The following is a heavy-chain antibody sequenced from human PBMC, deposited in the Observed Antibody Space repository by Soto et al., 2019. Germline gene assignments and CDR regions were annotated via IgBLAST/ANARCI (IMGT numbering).Heavy chain of an antibody. J-gene: IGHJ3*02. Sequence: QVQLQESGPGLVKPSETLSLTCTVSGGSISSYYWSWIRQPPGKGLEWIGYIYYSGSTNYNPSLKSRVTISVDTSKNQFSLKLSFVTAADTAVYYCAREGGGYSAAAGTGDAFDIWGQGTMVTVSS. CDR1: GGSISSYY. D-gene: IGHD6-13*01. CDR3: AREGGGYSAAAGTGDAFDI. CDR2: IYYSGST. V-gene: IGHV4-59*01.